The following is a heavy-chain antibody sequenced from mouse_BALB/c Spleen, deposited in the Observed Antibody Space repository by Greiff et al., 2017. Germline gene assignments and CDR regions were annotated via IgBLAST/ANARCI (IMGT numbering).Heavy chain of an antibody. V-gene: IGHV5-6-5*01. J-gene: IGHJ1*01. CDR3: ARALYDYDGSSYWYFDV. Sequence: EVNLVESGGGLVQPGGSRKLSCAASGFTFSSYAMSWVRQTPEKRLEWVASISSGGSTYYPDSVKGRFTISRDNARNILYLQMSSLRSEDTAMYYCARALYDYDGSSYWYFDVWGAGTTVTVSS. D-gene: IGHD2-4*01. CDR2: ISSGGST. CDR1: GFTFSSYA.